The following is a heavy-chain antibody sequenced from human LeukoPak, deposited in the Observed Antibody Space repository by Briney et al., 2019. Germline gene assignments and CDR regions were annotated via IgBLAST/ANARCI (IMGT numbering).Heavy chain of an antibody. J-gene: IGHJ6*03. CDR3: ASPSPLLGVKRDYYYYYMDV. CDR2: INPNSGGT. D-gene: IGHD3-3*01. CDR1: GYTFTGYY. Sequence: ASVKVSCKASGYTFTGYYMHWVRQAPGQGLEWMGWINPNSGGTNYAQKFQGRVTMTRDTSISTAYMELSRLRSDDTAVHYCASPSPLLGVKRDYYYYYMDVWGKGTTVTVSS. V-gene: IGHV1-2*02.